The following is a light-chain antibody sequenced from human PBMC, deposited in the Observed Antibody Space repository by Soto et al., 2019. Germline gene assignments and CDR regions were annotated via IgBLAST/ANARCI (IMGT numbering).Light chain of an antibody. CDR2: DAS. CDR1: QSVTSSH. CDR3: QQRSNWPPGTWT. Sequence: EIVLTQTPGTLSLSPGERATLSCRASQSVTSSHLAWYQQKPGQAPRLLIYDASNRATGIPARFSGSGSGTDFTLTISSLEPEDFAVYYCQQRSNWPPGTWTFGQGTKVEIK. V-gene: IGKV3-11*01. J-gene: IGKJ1*01.